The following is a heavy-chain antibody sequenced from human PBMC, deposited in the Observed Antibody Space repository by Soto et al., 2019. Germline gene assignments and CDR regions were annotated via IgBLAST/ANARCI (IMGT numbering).Heavy chain of an antibody. D-gene: IGHD5-18*01. CDR1: GFTFSSYG. CDR2: ISYDGSNK. J-gene: IGHJ4*02. CDR3: AKDRGYRYFDY. V-gene: IGHV3-30*18. Sequence: GGSLRLSCAASGFTFSSYGMHWVRQAPGKGLEWVAVISYDGSNKYYADSVKGRFTISRDNSKNTLYLQMNSLRAEDTAVYYCAKDRGYRYFDYWGQGTLVTVSS.